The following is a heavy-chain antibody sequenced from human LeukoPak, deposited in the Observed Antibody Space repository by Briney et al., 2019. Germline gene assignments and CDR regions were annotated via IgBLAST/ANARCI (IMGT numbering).Heavy chain of an antibody. CDR1: GFTFSSYA. D-gene: IGHD6-6*01. J-gene: IGHJ6*02. CDR3: ARDEYSSSSSFLSEPFYYYGMDV. Sequence: GSLRLSCAASGFTFSSYAMHWVGQAPGKGLEWVAVISYDGSNKYYADSVKGRFTISRDNSKNTLYLQMNSLRAEDTAVYYCARDEYSSSSSFLSEPFYYYGMDVWGQGTTVTVSS. V-gene: IGHV3-30-3*01. CDR2: ISYDGSNK.